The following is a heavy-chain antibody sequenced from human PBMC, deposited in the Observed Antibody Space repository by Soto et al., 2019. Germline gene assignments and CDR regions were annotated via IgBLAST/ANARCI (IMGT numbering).Heavy chain of an antibody. CDR2: ISSSSSYI. CDR3: ARDRSRYSSGWYY. J-gene: IGHJ4*02. D-gene: IGHD6-19*01. CDR1: GFTFSSYS. V-gene: IGHV3-21*01. Sequence: PWGSLRLSCAASGFTFSSYSMNWVRQAPGKGLEWVSSISSSSSYIYYADSVKGRFTISRDNAKNSLYLQMNSLRAEDTAVYYCARDRSRYSSGWYYWGQGTLVTVSS.